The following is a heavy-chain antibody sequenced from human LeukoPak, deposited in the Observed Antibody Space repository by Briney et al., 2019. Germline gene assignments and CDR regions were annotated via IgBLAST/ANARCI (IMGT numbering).Heavy chain of an antibody. J-gene: IGHJ4*02. V-gene: IGHV1-2*06. CDR2: INPNSGGT. D-gene: IGHD2-21*02. Sequence: ASVKVSCKASGYTFTGYYMHWVRQAPGQGLEWMGRINPNSGGTNYAQKFQGRVTMTRDTSISTAYMELSSLRSEDTAVYYCARAVVVTAGYFDYWGQGTLVTVSS. CDR1: GYTFTGYY. CDR3: ARAVVVTAGYFDY.